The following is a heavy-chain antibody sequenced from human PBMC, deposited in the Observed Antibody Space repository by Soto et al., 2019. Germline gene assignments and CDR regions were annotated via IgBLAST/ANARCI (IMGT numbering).Heavy chain of an antibody. J-gene: IGHJ4*02. CDR3: ARDNGYGHFDS. CDR1: DASISSGRAY. V-gene: IGHV4-31*03. D-gene: IGHD5-12*01. Sequence: SETLSLTCTVSDASISSGRAYWSWIRQHPGKGLEWIGYMFYSGSTYYHPSLKSRVNISADTSKNQFSLRLTSVTPADTAVYYCARDNGYGHFDSWGQGTLVPVSS. CDR2: MFYSGST.